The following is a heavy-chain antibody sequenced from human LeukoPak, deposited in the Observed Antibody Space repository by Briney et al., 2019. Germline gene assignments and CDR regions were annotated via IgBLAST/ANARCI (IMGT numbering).Heavy chain of an antibody. V-gene: IGHV4-59*11. CDR2: IYYSGST. CDR1: GGSISSHY. J-gene: IGHJ3*02. D-gene: IGHD3-3*01. Sequence: SETLSLTCTVSGGSISSHYWSWIRQPPGKGLEWIGYIYYSGSTNYNPSLKSRVTIPVDTSKNQFSLKLSSVTAADTAVYYCARDHQTYYDFWSGYPDAFDIWGQGIMVTVSS. CDR3: ARDHQTYYDFWSGYPDAFDI.